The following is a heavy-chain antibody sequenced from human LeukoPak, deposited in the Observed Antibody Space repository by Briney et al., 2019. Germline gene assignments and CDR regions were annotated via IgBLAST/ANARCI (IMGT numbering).Heavy chain of an antibody. D-gene: IGHD3-10*01. V-gene: IGHV3-53*01. CDR3: ARIYGSGSYYHFDY. CDR2: IYSGGST. CDR1: GFTVSSNY. Sequence: GGSLRLSCAASGFTVSSNYMSWVRQAPGKGLEWASVIYSGGSTYYADSVKGRFTISRDNSKNTLYLQMNSLRAEDTAVYYCARIYGSGSYYHFDYWGQGTLVTVSS. J-gene: IGHJ4*02.